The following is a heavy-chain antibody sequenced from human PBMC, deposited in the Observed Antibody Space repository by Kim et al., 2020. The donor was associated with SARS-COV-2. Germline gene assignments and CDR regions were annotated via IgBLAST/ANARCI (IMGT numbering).Heavy chain of an antibody. D-gene: IGHD3-3*01. J-gene: IGHJ4*02. CDR2: INAGNGNT. CDR3: ARGGGGFGPLV. CDR1: GYTFTSYA. V-gene: IGHV1-3*01. Sequence: ASVKVSCKASGYTFTSYAMHWVRQATGQRLEWMGWINAGNGNTKYSQKFQGRVTITRDTSASTAYMELSSLRSEDTAVYYCARGGGGFGPLVWGQGTLVTVSS.